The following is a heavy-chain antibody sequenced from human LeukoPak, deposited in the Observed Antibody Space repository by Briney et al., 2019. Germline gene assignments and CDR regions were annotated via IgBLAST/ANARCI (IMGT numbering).Heavy chain of an antibody. CDR3: ARDESGDYEGYFDY. J-gene: IGHJ4*02. D-gene: IGHD4-17*01. Sequence: SETLSLTCTVSGGSISSYYWSWLRQPPGKGLEWIGYIYYSGSTNYNPSLKSRVTISVDTSKSQFSLKLSSVTAADTAVYYCARDESGDYEGYFDYWGQGTLVTVSS. CDR2: IYYSGST. V-gene: IGHV4-59*01. CDR1: GGSISSYY.